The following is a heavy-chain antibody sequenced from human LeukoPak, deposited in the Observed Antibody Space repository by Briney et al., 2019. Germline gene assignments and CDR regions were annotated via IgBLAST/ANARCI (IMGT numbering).Heavy chain of an antibody. J-gene: IGHJ4*02. Sequence: GGSLRLSCTASGFTFSSYGMNWVRQAPGKGLEWVSVISGSGGTTYYADSVKGRLTISRDNSKNTLYLQMNSLRVEDTAVYYCAKDVYSSTGLFDYWGQGTLVTVSS. D-gene: IGHD6-13*01. V-gene: IGHV3-23*01. CDR3: AKDVYSSTGLFDY. CDR1: GFTFSSYG. CDR2: ISGSGGTT.